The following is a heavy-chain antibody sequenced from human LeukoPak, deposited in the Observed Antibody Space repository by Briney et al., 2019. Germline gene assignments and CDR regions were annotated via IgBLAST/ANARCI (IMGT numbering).Heavy chain of an antibody. J-gene: IGHJ4*02. CDR1: GFTFSSYA. CDR3: ARRPAADPRVDY. CDR2: ISGSGGST. Sequence: PGGSLRLSCAASGFTFSSYAMSWVRQAPGKGLEWVSAISGSGGSTYYADSVKGRFTISRDNSKNTLYLQMNSLRAEDTAVYYCARRPAADPRVDYWGQGTLVTVSS. D-gene: IGHD6-13*01. V-gene: IGHV3-23*01.